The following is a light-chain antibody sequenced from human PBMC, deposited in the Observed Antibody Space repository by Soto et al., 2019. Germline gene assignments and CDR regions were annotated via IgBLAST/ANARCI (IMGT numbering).Light chain of an antibody. CDR2: DVS. Sequence: QSALTQPASVSGSPGQSITISCTGTSSDVGGYNYVSWYQQHPGKAPKLMIYDVSNRPSGVSNRFSGSKSGNTASLTISGPQAEDEADYYCISYTSSSTRFGTGTKVTVL. J-gene: IGLJ1*01. CDR3: ISYTSSSTR. CDR1: SSDVGGYNY. V-gene: IGLV2-14*01.